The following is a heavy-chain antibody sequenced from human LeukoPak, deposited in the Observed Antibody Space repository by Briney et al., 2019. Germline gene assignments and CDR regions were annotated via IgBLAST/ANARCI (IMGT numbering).Heavy chain of an antibody. CDR3: ANGRRYYDSSDYYAPDRLGY. CDR2: LSGSGGST. V-gene: IGHV3-23*01. CDR1: GFTFSSYA. J-gene: IGHJ4*02. Sequence: QAGGSLRLPCAASGFTFSSYAMSWVRQAPGKGLEWVSALSGSGGSTYYADSVKGRFTISRDNSKNTLYLQMNSLRAEDTAVYYCANGRRYYDSSDYYAPDRLGYWGQGALVTVSS. D-gene: IGHD3-22*01.